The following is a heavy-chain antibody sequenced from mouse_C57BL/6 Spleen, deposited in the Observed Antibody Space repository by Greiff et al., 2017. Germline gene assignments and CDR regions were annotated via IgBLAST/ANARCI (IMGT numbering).Heavy chain of an antibody. CDR2: ISYDGSN. D-gene: IGHD2-3*01. Sequence: EVQLQQSGPGLVKPSQSLSLTCSVTGYSITSGYYWNWIRQFPGNKLEWMGYISYDGSNNYNPSLKHRISITRDTSKNQFFLKLNSLTTEDTATYYCARDRDGDYAMDYWGQGTSVTVSS. CDR1: GYSITSGYY. J-gene: IGHJ4*01. V-gene: IGHV3-6*01. CDR3: ARDRDGDYAMDY.